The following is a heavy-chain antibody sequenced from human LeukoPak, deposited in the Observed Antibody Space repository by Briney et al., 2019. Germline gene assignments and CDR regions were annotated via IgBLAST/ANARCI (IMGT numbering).Heavy chain of an antibody. CDR1: GFTVSSNY. CDR3: AKGSYCSSTSCYFVGSIDY. CDR2: IYSGGST. J-gene: IGHJ4*02. V-gene: IGHV3-66*01. D-gene: IGHD2-2*01. Sequence: GGSLRLSCAASGFTVSSNYMSWVRQAPGKGLEWVSVIYSGGSTYYADSVKGRFTISRDNSKNTLYLQMNSLRAEDTAVYYCAKGSYCSSTSCYFVGSIDYWGQGTLVTVSS.